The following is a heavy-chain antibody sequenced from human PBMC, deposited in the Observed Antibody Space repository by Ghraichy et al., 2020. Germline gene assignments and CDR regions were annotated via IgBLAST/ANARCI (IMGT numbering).Heavy chain of an antibody. D-gene: IGHD6-13*01. Sequence: VSGISWNSGNIGYADSVKGRFTISRDNAKNSLYLQMNSLRAEDTALYYCAKQGASAGTWGGAYYYYYYMDVWG. CDR3: AKQGASAGTWGGAYYYYYYMDV. J-gene: IGHJ6*03. CDR2: ISWNSGNI. V-gene: IGHV3-9*01.